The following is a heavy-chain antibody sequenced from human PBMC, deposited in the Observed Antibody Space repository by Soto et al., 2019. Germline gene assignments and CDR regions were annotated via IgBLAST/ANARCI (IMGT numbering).Heavy chain of an antibody. CDR1: GGTFSSYA. D-gene: IGHD6-19*01. CDR2: IIPIFGTA. V-gene: IGHV1-69*01. Sequence: QVQLVQSGAEVKKPGSSVKVSCKASGGTFSSYAISWVRQAPGQGLEWMGEIIPIFGTANYAQKFQGRVTITADESTSTAYMELSSLRSEDTAVYYCARGSKQWLVLGYYYYGMDVWGQGTTVTVSS. CDR3: ARGSKQWLVLGYYYYGMDV. J-gene: IGHJ6*02.